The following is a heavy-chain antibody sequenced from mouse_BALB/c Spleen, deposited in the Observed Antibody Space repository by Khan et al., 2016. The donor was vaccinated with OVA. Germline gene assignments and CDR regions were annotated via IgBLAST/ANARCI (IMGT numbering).Heavy chain of an antibody. Sequence: EVELVESGGGSVKPGGSLKLSCAASGFTFSSYAMSWVRQTPEKRLEWVATITSGGSYTYYPDSVKGRFTISRDNALNTLYLQMSSLRPEDTARNYCARHGGLVGGPMDYWGQGTSVTVSS. CDR1: GFTFSSYA. CDR3: ARHGGLVGGPMDY. D-gene: IGHD1-1*01. V-gene: IGHV5-9-3*01. CDR2: ITSGGSYT. J-gene: IGHJ4*01.